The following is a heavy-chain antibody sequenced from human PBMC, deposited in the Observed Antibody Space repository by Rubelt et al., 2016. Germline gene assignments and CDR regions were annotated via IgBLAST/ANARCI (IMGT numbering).Heavy chain of an antibody. V-gene: IGHV4-34*01. CDR1: GGSFSAYY. D-gene: IGHD1-26*01. CDR3: ARRGFSGSLGMFDY. CDR2: IYYKGGT. Sequence: QVKLQQWGAGLLKPSETLSLTCTVYGGSFSAYYWSWIRQPPGKGPEWIGYIYYKGGTYYNPSLKSRVTISVDTSTNQFSLKLGSVTAADTAVYYCARRGFSGSLGMFDYWGQGTLVTVSS. J-gene: IGHJ4*02.